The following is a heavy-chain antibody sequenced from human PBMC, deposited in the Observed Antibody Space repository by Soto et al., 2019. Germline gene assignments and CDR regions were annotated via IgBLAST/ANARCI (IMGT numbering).Heavy chain of an antibody. J-gene: IGHJ6*02. CDR2: INHSGST. Sequence: QVQLQQWGAGLLKPSETLSLTCAVYGGSFSGYYWSWIRQPPGKGLEWIGEINHSGSTNYNPSLKSRVTISVDTSKNQFSLKLSSVTAADTAVYYCARGGYSGYDFNYCGMDVWGQGTTVTVSS. CDR3: ARGGYSGYDFNYCGMDV. V-gene: IGHV4-34*01. D-gene: IGHD5-12*01. CDR1: GGSFSGYY.